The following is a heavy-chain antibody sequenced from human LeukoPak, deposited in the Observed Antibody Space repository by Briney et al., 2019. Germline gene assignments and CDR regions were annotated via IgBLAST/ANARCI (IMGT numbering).Heavy chain of an antibody. CDR2: ISGSGGRT. J-gene: IGHJ5*02. CDR1: GFTFSSYV. V-gene: IGHV3-23*01. Sequence: GGSLRLSCAASGFTFSSYVMSWVRQAPGKGLEWVSGISGSGGRTYYADSVKGRFTISRDNAKNSLYLQMNSLRAEDTAIYYCARAGFLITFGGVISWGQGTLVTVSS. CDR3: ARAGFLITFGGVIS. D-gene: IGHD3-16*02.